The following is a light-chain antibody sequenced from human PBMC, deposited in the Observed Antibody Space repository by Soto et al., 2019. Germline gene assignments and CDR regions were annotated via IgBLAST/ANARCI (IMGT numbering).Light chain of an antibody. V-gene: IGKV3-11*01. J-gene: IGKJ5*01. CDR1: QSFRGL. CDR2: DAY. CDR3: QQRHRWPIT. Sequence: EVVLTQSPVTLSLSPGERATLSCRASQSFRGLLAWYQQKPGQAPRLLIYDAYNRATGIPPRFSGSGSGTDFTLTISSLVPEDSAVYYCQQRHRWPITFGQGTRLEI.